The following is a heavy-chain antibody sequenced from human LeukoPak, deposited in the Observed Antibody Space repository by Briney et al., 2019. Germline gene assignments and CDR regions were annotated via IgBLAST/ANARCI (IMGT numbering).Heavy chain of an antibody. Sequence: ASVKVSCKASGYTFTSYYMHWVRQAPGQGLEWMGIINPSGGSTSYAQKFQGRVTMTRDMSTSTVYMELSSLRSEDTAVYYCARTRGHYDILTGYYIAALDYWGQGTLVTVSS. J-gene: IGHJ4*02. CDR1: GYTFTSYY. CDR3: ARTRGHYDILTGYYIAALDY. V-gene: IGHV1-46*01. D-gene: IGHD3-9*01. CDR2: INPSGGST.